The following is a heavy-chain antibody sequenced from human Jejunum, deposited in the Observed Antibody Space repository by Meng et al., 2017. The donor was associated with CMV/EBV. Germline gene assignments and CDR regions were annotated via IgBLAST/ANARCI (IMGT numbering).Heavy chain of an antibody. CDR3: AKDSPILTV. D-gene: IGHD3-9*01. CDR1: GFTLSTYC. Sequence: EVQLLESXGGLVQPXGSLRLSCIASGFTLSTYCMSWVRQAPGKGLEWVSAISYSGDGTYYADSVKGRFTISRDNSKNTLYLQMNSLRAEDTAIYYCAKDSPILTVWCQGTLVIVSS. CDR2: ISYSGDGT. J-gene: IGHJ4*02. V-gene: IGHV3-23*01.